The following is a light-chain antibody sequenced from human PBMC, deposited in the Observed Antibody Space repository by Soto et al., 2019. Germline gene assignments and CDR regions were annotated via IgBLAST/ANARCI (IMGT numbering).Light chain of an antibody. CDR3: QQCDDWPRT. V-gene: IGKV3-15*01. CDR2: GAS. Sequence: EIVMTQSPATLSVSPGERATLSCRASQSVGNNLAWYQQKPGQAPRLLIHGASTRATGVPARFSGSGSGTEFTLTISSLQSEDFAVYSCQQCDDWPRTFGQGTKVEIK. CDR1: QSVGNN. J-gene: IGKJ1*01.